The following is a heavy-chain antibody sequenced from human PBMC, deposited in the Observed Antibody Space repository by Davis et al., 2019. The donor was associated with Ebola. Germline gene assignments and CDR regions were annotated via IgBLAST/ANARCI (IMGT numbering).Heavy chain of an antibody. CDR1: GGSISTYY. CDR2: IYYSGST. J-gene: IGHJ6*02. D-gene: IGHD2-15*01. CDR3: ARGTYCSGGSCYYYGMDV. V-gene: IGHV4-59*01. Sequence: SETLSLTCTVSGGSISTYYWSWIRQPPGKGLEWIGSIYYSGSTYYNPSLKSRVTISVDTSKNQFSLKLSSVTAADTAVYYCARGTYCSGGSCYYYGMDVWGQGTTVTVSS.